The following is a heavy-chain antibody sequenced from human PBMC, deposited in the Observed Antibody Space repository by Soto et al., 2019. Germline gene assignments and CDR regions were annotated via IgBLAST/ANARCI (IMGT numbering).Heavy chain of an antibody. Sequence: QVQLVQSGPEVKKPGASVKVSCKTSGYTFTSYGISWVRQAPGQSLEWMGWITTDKGKTTYAQKFQGRVTMTTDTSTSTAYMEMRSLRSDDTAVYYCATRSPAFDYWGQGPLVTVSS. J-gene: IGHJ4*02. CDR2: ITTDKGKT. CDR3: ATRSPAFDY. CDR1: GYTFTSYG. V-gene: IGHV1-18*01.